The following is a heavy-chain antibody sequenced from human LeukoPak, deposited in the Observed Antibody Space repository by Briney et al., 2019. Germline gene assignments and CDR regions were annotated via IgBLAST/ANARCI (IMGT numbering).Heavy chain of an antibody. V-gene: IGHV4-39*01. CDR2: IYYSGST. CDR1: GDSIGSSSYY. CDR3: ARQTWIELWHFDY. Sequence: SETLSLTCTVSGDSIGSSSYYWAWIRRPPGKGLVWNGSIYYSGSTYYTPSLKSRVTISVETSKNKFSLKVYSVTAADTAVYYCARQTWIELWHFDYWGQGALVTVSS. J-gene: IGHJ4*02. D-gene: IGHD5-18*01.